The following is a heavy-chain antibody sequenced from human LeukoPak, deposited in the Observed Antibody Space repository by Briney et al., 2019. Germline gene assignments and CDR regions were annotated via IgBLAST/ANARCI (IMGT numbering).Heavy chain of an antibody. CDR3: ARDRGYGDHPSWFDP. Sequence: ASVNVSCKASVGTFSSYAISWVRQAPGQGLEWMGGIIPIFGTANYAQKFQGRVTITTDESTSTAYMELSSLRSEDTAVYYCARDRGYGDHPSWFDPWGQGTQVTVSS. CDR1: VGTFSSYA. D-gene: IGHD5-12*01. V-gene: IGHV1-69*05. CDR2: IIPIFGTA. J-gene: IGHJ5*02.